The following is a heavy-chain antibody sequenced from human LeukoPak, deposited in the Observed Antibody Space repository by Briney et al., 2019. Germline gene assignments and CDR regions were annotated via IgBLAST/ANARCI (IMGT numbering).Heavy chain of an antibody. J-gene: IGHJ3*01. Sequence: GGSLRLSCDTSGFIFKDYRMNWVRQGPGKALEWISYIGGDSVNRHYGASVKGRFTVSKDDAKNAHFLQMSSLRAEDTAVYYCVLSFISPKSVREGGGFDVWGQGTMVTVSS. CDR2: IGGDSVNR. CDR3: VLSFISPKSVREGGGFDV. CDR1: GFIFKDYR. D-gene: IGHD2/OR15-2a*01. V-gene: IGHV3-48*01.